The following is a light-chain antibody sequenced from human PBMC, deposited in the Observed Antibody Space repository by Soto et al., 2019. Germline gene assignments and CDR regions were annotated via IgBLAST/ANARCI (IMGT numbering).Light chain of an antibody. J-gene: IGKJ1*01. CDR3: QQYNSYDMWS. Sequence: DNQITQSPSTLSASVGDRVTITCRASQSISSWLAWYQQKPGKAPKLLIYGASSLESGVPSRFSGSGSGTEFTLPITSLQPDDFATYYCQQYNSYDMWSFGQGTKV. CDR2: GAS. V-gene: IGKV1-5*01. CDR1: QSISSW.